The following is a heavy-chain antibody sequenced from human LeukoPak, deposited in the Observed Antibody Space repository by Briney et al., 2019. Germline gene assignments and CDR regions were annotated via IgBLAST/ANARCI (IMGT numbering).Heavy chain of an antibody. V-gene: IGHV4-34*01. J-gene: IGHJ5*02. CDR1: GGSFSGYY. CDR3: ARGGRGGYCSSTSCTNWFDP. D-gene: IGHD2-2*01. CDR2: INHSGST. Sequence: PSETLSLTCAVYGGSFSGYYWSWIRLPPGKGLEWIGEINHSGSTNYNPSLKSRVTMSVDTSKNQFSLKLSSVTAADTAVYYCARGGRGGYCSSTSCTNWFDPWGQGTLVTVSS.